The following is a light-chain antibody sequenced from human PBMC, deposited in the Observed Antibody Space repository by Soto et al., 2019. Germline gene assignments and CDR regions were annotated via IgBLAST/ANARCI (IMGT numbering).Light chain of an antibody. Sequence: EILMTQSPATLSVSPGERATLSCRASQSVSDYLAWYQQTPGKPPRLLIYTASTRATGIPARLSGSGSGTELTITISSMKYEDFAVYYCQQYSNWPRTFGQGTQVDIK. CDR1: QSVSDY. V-gene: IGKV3-15*01. CDR3: QQYSNWPRT. CDR2: TAS. J-gene: IGKJ1*01.